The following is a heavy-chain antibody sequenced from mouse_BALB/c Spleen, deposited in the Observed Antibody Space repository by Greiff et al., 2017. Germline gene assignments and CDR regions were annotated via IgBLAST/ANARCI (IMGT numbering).Heavy chain of an antibody. Sequence: EVKLVESGGGLVQPGGSRKLSCAASGFTFSSFGMHWVRQAPEKGLEWVAYISSGSSTIYYADTVKGRFTISRDNPKNTLFLQMTSLRSEDTAMYDCARAGYYVWGQGTTLTVSS. CDR3: ARAGYYV. J-gene: IGHJ2*01. CDR2: ISSGSSTI. V-gene: IGHV5-17*02. CDR1: GFTFSSFG. D-gene: IGHD2-3*01.